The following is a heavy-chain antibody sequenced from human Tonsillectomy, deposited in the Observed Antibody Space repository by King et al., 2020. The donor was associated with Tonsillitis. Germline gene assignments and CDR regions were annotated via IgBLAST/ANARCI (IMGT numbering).Heavy chain of an antibody. V-gene: IGHV3-30-3*02. CDR3: AEALGSGSYAYYMDV. Sequence: QLVQSGGGVVQPGRSLRLSCAASRFTFSTHAMHWVRQAPGKGLEWVAIISYDGSNKYYSDSVKGRFTISRDNSKNTLYLQMNSLRAEDTAVYYCAEALGSGSYAYYMDVWGKGTTVTVSS. J-gene: IGHJ6*03. CDR1: RFTFSTHA. D-gene: IGHD3-10*01. CDR2: ISYDGSNK.